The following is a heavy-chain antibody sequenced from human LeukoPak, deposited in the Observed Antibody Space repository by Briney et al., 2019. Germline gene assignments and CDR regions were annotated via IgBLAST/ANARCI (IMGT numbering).Heavy chain of an antibody. D-gene: IGHD6-13*01. CDR3: ARHVGGYSSSVHNWFDP. Sequence: SETLSLTCAVYGGSFSGYYWSWIRQPPGKGLEWIGEINHSGSTNYNPSLKSRVTISVDMSKNQFSLKLSAVTAADTAVYYCARHVGGYSSSVHNWFDPWGQGTLVTVSS. CDR2: INHSGST. V-gene: IGHV4-34*01. J-gene: IGHJ5*02. CDR1: GGSFSGYY.